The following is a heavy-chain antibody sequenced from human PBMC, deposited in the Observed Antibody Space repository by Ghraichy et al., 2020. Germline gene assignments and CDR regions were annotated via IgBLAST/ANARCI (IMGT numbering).Heavy chain of an antibody. CDR1: GGSISSGGYY. J-gene: IGHJ5*02. CDR2: IYYSGST. Sequence: SLNISCTVSGGSISSGGYYWSWIRQHPGKGLEWIGYIYYSGSTYYNPSLKSRVTISVDTSKNQFSLKLSSVTAADTAVYYCARGDTYYYDSSGYWFDPWGQGTLVTVSS. V-gene: IGHV4-31*03. D-gene: IGHD3-22*01. CDR3: ARGDTYYYDSSGYWFDP.